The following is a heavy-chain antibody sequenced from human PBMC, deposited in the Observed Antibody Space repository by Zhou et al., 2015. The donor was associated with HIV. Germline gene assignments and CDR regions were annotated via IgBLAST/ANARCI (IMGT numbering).Heavy chain of an antibody. Sequence: EVQLVETGGGLIQPGGSLRLSCATSGFTFTSYWMTWVRQAPGKGLEWVANVKQDGTEKYYQDSVKGRFAIFRDNAKSLVHLQMNNLISDDTAVYYCARVGSSPQRYFYMDVWGEGATVTV. V-gene: IGHV3-7*04. CDR1: GFTFTSYW. J-gene: IGHJ6*03. CDR2: VKQDGTEK. CDR3: ARVGSSPQRYFYMDV. D-gene: IGHD3-10*01.